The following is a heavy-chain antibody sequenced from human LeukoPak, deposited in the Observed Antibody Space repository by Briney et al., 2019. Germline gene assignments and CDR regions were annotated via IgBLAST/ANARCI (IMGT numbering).Heavy chain of an antibody. J-gene: IGHJ4*02. CDR2: ISTDGYTT. D-gene: IGHD2-15*01. Sequence: PGRSLRLSCAGSGFIFNNYAMHWVRQAPRKGLVWVSRISTDGYTTDYADFVQGRFTASRDNTKNTWSLEMNSLRAEDTAVYYCVVGGSPGYWGQGTLVTVSS. CDR1: GFIFNNYA. CDR3: VVGGSPGY. V-gene: IGHV3-74*01.